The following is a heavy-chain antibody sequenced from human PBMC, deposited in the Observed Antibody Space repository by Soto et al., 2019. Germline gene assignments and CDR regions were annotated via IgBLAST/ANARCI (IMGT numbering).Heavy chain of an antibody. J-gene: IGHJ5*02. CDR1: GYTLTSYD. CDR3: ARVIGGHGVLDP. D-gene: IGHD5-12*01. CDR2: MNPNSGNT. Sequence: QVQLVQSGAEVKKPGASVKVSCKASGYTLTSYDINWVRQATGQGLEWMGWMNPNSGNTGYAQKFQDRVTMTRNTSISTAYMEMSSLRSEDTAVYYCARVIGGHGVLDPWGQGTLVTVSS. V-gene: IGHV1-8*01.